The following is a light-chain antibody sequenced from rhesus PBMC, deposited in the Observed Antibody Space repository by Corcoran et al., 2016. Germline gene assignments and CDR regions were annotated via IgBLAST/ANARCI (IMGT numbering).Light chain of an antibody. CDR2: KAS. CDR1: QGISSW. Sequence: DIQMTQSPSSLSASVGDTVTITCRASQGISSWLAWYQQKPGKAPKLLSYKASSLQSGVPSRFSVSGSGTDFTLTISSLQSEDFATYYGQQYSSRPWTFGQGTKVEIK. CDR3: QQYSSRPWT. V-gene: IGKV1-22*01. J-gene: IGKJ1*01.